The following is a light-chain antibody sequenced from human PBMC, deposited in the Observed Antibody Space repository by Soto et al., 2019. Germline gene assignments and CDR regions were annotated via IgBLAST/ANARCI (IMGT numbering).Light chain of an antibody. CDR2: GAS. V-gene: IGKV3-20*01. J-gene: IGKJ5*01. CDR3: QNYGGSSLIT. CDR1: QSISNNY. Sequence: EIVLTQSPATLSLSPGERATLSCRASQSISNNYLGWYQQRPGQTLRLLIYGASIRAAGIPDRFSGSGSGTDFTLTISRLDPEYFAVYYCQNYGGSSLITFGQGTRLEIK.